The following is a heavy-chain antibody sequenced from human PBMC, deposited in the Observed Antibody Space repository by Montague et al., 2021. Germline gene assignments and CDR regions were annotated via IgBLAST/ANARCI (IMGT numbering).Heavy chain of an antibody. CDR1: GFTFSRYW. D-gene: IGHD4-17*01. Sequence: SLRLSCAASGFTFSRYWMHWVRQAPGKGLVWVSRINSDGSSTSYADSVKGRFTISRDNAKNTLYLQMNSLRVEDTAVYYCARQATVTTEVEWNYFDYWGQGTLVTVSS. V-gene: IGHV3-74*01. J-gene: IGHJ4*02. CDR3: ARQATVTTEVEWNYFDY. CDR2: INSDGSST.